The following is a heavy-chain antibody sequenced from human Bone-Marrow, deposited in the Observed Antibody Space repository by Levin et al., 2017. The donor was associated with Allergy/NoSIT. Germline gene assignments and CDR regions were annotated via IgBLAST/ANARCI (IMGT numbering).Heavy chain of an antibody. D-gene: IGHD4-17*01. J-gene: IGHJ2*01. Sequence: GGSLRLSCSASGFNFSSYWMHWVRQAPGKGLVWVSRINRDGSSTSYADSVKGRFTIFRDTAKNTLYLQMNSLRAEDTSVYYCARDRVTTSWYFDRGSRGTLVTGSS. V-gene: IGHV3-74*01. CDR2: INRDGSST. CDR1: GFNFSSYW. CDR3: ARDRVTTSWYFDR.